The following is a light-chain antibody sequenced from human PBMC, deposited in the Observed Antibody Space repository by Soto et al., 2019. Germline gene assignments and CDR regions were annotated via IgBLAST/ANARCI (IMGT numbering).Light chain of an antibody. CDR1: QGISSY. CDR3: HHIDSYPLT. V-gene: IGKV1-9*01. Sequence: DIQLTQSPSFLSASVGDRVTITCRAGQGISSYLAWYQQKPGKAPKLLIYAASTLQIGVPSRFSGSGSGTEFTLTINGLQPEDFATYYCHHIDSYPLTFGGGTKVEIK. CDR2: AAS. J-gene: IGKJ4*01.